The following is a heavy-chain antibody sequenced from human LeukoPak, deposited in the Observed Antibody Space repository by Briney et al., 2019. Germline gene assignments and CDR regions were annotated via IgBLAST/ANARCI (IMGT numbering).Heavy chain of an antibody. J-gene: IGHJ4*02. V-gene: IGHV4-34*01. Sequence: PSETLSLTCGVYGGSSSGYYWNWIRQPPGMGLEWIGEINHRGGTGYNPSLKSRVTMSVDTSKNVFSLKLTSVTAADTAVYYCARAYYYDSSAAIDYWGQGILVTVSS. D-gene: IGHD3-22*01. CDR3: ARAYYYDSSAAIDY. CDR1: GGSSSGYY. CDR2: INHRGGT.